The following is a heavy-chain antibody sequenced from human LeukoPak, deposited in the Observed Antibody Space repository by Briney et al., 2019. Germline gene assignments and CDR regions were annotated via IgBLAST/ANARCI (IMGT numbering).Heavy chain of an antibody. CDR2: IYYSGST. Sequence: SETLSLTCTVSGGSISSSSYYWGWIRQPPGKGLEWIGSIYYSGSTYYNPSLKSRVTISVDTSKNQFSLKLSSVTAADTAVYYCAREWLSYYDSSGSYGDWFDPWGQGTLVTVSS. J-gene: IGHJ5*02. CDR3: AREWLSYYDSSGSYGDWFDP. V-gene: IGHV4-39*07. CDR1: GGSISSSSYY. D-gene: IGHD3-22*01.